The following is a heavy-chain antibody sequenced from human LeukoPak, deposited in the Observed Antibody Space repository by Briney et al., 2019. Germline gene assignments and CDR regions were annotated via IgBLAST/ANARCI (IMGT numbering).Heavy chain of an antibody. Sequence: GGSLRLSCAASGFTVSSNYMSWVRQAPGKGLEWVSVIYSGGSTYYADSVKGRFTISRDNSKNTLYLQMNSLRAEDTAVYYCATPYGSGSYHDYGMDVWGKGTTVTVSA. J-gene: IGHJ6*04. CDR1: GFTVSSNY. D-gene: IGHD3-10*01. CDR2: IYSGGST. V-gene: IGHV3-53*01. CDR3: ATPYGSGSYHDYGMDV.